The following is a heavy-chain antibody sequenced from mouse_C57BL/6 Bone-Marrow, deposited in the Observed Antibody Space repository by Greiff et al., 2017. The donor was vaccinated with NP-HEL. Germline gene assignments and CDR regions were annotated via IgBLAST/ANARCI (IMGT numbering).Heavy chain of an antibody. V-gene: IGHV1-19*01. CDR3: ARRDYYGSIAY. D-gene: IGHD1-1*01. J-gene: IGHJ3*01. Sequence: VQLQQSGPVLVKPGASVKMSCKASGYTFTDYYMNWVKQSHGKSLEWIGVINPYNGGTSYNQKFKGKATLTVDKSSSTAYMELNSLTSEDSAVYYCARRDYYGSIAYWGQGTLVTVST. CDR1: GYTFTDYY. CDR2: INPYNGGT.